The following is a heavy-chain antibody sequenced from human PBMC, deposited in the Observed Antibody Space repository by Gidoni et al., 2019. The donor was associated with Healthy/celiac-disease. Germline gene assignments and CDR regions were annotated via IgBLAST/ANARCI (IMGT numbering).Heavy chain of an antibody. CDR3: ARDPCGGSCYWFDP. CDR2: IWYDGSNK. J-gene: IGHJ5*02. D-gene: IGHD2-15*01. V-gene: IGHV3-33*01. CDR1: GFTFGSYG. Sequence: QVQLVESGGGVVQPGRSLRLSCAASGFTFGSYGMHWVRQAPGKGLEWVAVIWYDGSNKYYADSVKGRFTISRDNSKNTLYLQMNSLRAEDTAVYYCARDPCGGSCYWFDPWGQGTLVTVSS.